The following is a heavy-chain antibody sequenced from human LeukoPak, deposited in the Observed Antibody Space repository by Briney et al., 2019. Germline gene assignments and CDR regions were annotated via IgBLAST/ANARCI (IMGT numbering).Heavy chain of an antibody. D-gene: IGHD2-8*01. Sequence: ASVKVSCKASGYTFTSYGISWVRPAPGQGLEWMGWISAYNGNTNYAQKLQGRVTMTTDTSTSTAYMELRSLRSDDTAVYYCARDTVGYCTNGVCYMLPNYYGMDVWGQGTTVTVSS. J-gene: IGHJ6*02. V-gene: IGHV1-18*01. CDR3: ARDTVGYCTNGVCYMLPNYYGMDV. CDR2: ISAYNGNT. CDR1: GYTFTSYG.